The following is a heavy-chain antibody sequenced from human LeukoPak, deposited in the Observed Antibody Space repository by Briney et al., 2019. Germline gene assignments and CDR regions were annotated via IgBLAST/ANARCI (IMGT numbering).Heavy chain of an antibody. CDR3: ARDRSPEGYYDSSHWDYYHGMDV. D-gene: IGHD3-22*01. V-gene: IGHV4-59*01. CDR2: IYYSGST. CDR1: GGSISNYY. J-gene: IGHJ6*02. Sequence: SETLSLPCTVSGGSISNYYWSWIRQPPGKGLEWIGYIYYSGSTNYNPSLKSRVTISVDTSKNQFSLNLSSVTAADTAMYYCARDRSPEGYYDSSHWDYYHGMDVWGQGTTVTVSS.